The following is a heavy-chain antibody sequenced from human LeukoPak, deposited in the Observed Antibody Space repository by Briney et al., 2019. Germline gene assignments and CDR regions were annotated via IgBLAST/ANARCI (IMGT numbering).Heavy chain of an antibody. CDR2: ISGSGGST. CDR3: AKGLPYFFDY. J-gene: IGHJ4*02. V-gene: IGHV3-23*01. Sequence: GGSLRLSCAASGFTFSSYAMSWVRQAPGKGLEWVSAISGSGGSTYYADSVKGRFTISRDNNKNSLYLQMNSLRTEDTALYYCAKGLPYFFDYWGQGTLVTVSS. CDR1: GFTFSSYA.